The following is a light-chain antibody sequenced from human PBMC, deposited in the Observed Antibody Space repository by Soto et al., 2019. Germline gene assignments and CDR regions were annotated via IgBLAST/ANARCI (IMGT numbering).Light chain of an antibody. CDR2: DAS. CDR1: QNINNW. Sequence: DFQMTQSPSTLSASVGDRVTITCRASQNINNWVAWYQQKPGKAPKFLIYDASTLQRGVSSRFSGSGFGTEFSLTIHSLQPDDSGSYYCQHTRTFGQGTKV. J-gene: IGKJ1*01. CDR3: QHTRT. V-gene: IGKV1-5*01.